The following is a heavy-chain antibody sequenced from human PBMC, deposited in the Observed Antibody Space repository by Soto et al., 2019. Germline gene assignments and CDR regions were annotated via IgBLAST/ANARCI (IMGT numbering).Heavy chain of an antibody. CDR2: ITPYNGNA. CDR1: GYTFTNFG. CDR3: ARARMFSGDHHDY. Sequence: QVHLVQSGAGVENPGASVKVSCKASGYTFTNFGINWLRQAPGQGLEWMGWITPYNGNANYPQKHQDRLTITTDASANTAYLEMRRRRSDDTAVYFCARARMFSGDHHDYGGQGTRVTVS. D-gene: IGHD1-26*01. J-gene: IGHJ4*02. V-gene: IGHV1-18*04.